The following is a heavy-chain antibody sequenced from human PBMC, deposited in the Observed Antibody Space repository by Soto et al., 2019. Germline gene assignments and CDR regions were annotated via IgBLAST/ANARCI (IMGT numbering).Heavy chain of an antibody. CDR1: GGTFSRHS. D-gene: IGHD3-10*01. Sequence: QVQMVQSGAEVKKPGSSARVSCKVSGGTFSRHSISWVRQAPGQGLEWMGGIIPIFDATQYAQKFQGRLTITADESTTTFHMDLSGLRPEDTAIYVCARDLTSVRGSWGQGPLVTVS. J-gene: IGHJ4*02. CDR3: ARDLTSVRGS. V-gene: IGHV1-69*01. CDR2: IIPIFDAT.